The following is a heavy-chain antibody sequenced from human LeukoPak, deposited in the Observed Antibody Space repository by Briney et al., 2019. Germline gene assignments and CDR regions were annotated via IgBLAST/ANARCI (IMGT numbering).Heavy chain of an antibody. CDR3: ATPREIPHAFDI. CDR1: GYTLTELS. J-gene: IGHJ3*02. CDR2: FDPEDGDT. V-gene: IGHV1-24*01. Sequence: GASVKVSCKVSGYTLTELSMHWVRQAPGKGLEWMGGFDPEDGDTIYAQKFQGRVTMTEDTSTDTAYMELSSLRSEDTAVYYCATPREIPHAFDIWGQGTMVTVSS. D-gene: IGHD5-24*01.